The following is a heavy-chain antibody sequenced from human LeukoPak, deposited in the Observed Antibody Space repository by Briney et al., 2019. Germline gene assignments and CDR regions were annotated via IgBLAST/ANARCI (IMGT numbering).Heavy chain of an antibody. CDR2: IYSAGTT. CDR1: GFTISDNY. V-gene: IGHV3-66*04. D-gene: IGHD1-1*01. Sequence: GGSLRLSCAASGFTISDNYISWVRQAPGKGLEWVALIYSAGTTHADSVRGRFTISRDISRNTLDLQMNSLRAEDTAIYYCARQGATSTGSTWTFDHWGQGTLVTVSS. CDR3: ARQGATSTGSTWTFDH. J-gene: IGHJ5*02.